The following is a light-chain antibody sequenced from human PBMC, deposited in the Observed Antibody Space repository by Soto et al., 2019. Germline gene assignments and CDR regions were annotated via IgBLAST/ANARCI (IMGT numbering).Light chain of an antibody. CDR1: QSISSW. CDR2: DAS. J-gene: IGKJ2*01. Sequence: DSQMTQSPSTLSASVGDRVTITCRASQSISSWLAWYQQKPGKAPKLLIYDASSLESGVPSRFSGSGSGTEFTLTISSLQPDDFATYYCQQYNSYSGTFGQGTKLELQ. CDR3: QQYNSYSGT. V-gene: IGKV1-5*01.